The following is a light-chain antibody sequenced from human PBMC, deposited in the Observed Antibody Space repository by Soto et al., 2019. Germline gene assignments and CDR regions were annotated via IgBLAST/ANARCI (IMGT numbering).Light chain of an antibody. CDR1: QTISSW. Sequence: DIQMTQSPSSLSGSVGGRFTITCRASQTISSWLAWYQQKPGKAPKLLXYKASTLKSGVPSRFRGSGSGTEFTLTISSLPPDDFETYYCQHYNSSSEAFGQGTKVDIK. J-gene: IGKJ1*01. CDR3: QHYNSSSEA. V-gene: IGKV1-5*03. CDR2: KAS.